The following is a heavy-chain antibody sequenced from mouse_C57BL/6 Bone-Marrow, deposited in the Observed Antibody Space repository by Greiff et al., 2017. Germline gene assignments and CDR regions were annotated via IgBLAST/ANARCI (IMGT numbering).Heavy chain of an antibody. CDR1: GYSITSGYY. CDR2: ISYDGSN. J-gene: IGHJ1*03. V-gene: IGHV3-6*01. Sequence: QLKESGPGLVKPSQSLSLTCSVTGYSITSGYYWNWIRQFPGNKLEWMGYISYDGSNNYNPSLKNRISITRDTSKNQFFLKLNSVTTEDTATYYCARPSYGNRYWYFDVWGTGTTVTVSS. CDR3: ARPSYGNRYWYFDV. D-gene: IGHD2-10*01.